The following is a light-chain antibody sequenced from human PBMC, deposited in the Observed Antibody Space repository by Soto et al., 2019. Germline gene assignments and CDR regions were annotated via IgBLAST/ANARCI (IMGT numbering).Light chain of an antibody. CDR3: QQVNSFPST. CDR1: QDIASY. CDR2: AAS. Sequence: DIQMTQSPSSLSASVGDRITITCRASQDIASYLSWYQQQPGKVPKLLIYAASTLQTGVPSRFSGGGSGTDFTLTLSSLQPEDFATYYCQQVNSFPSTFGQGTRLEIK. V-gene: IGKV1-9*01. J-gene: IGKJ5*01.